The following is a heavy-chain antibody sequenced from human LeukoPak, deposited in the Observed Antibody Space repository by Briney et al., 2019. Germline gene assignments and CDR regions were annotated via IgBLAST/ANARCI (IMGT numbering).Heavy chain of an antibody. CDR3: ARDRAAAGPYFDY. CDR2: IYYSGST. CDR1: GGSISSGDYY. V-gene: IGHV4-30-4*01. D-gene: IGHD6-13*01. Sequence: PSETLSLTCTVSGGSISSGDYYCSWIRQPPGKCLEWIGYIYYSGSTYYNPSLKSRVTISVDTSKNQFSLKLSSVTAADTAVYYCARDRAAAGPYFDYWGQGTLVTVSS. J-gene: IGHJ4*02.